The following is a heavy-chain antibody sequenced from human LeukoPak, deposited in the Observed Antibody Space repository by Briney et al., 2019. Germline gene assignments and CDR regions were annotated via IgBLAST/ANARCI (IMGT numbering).Heavy chain of an antibody. CDR3: ARLLDYYGMDV. J-gene: IGHJ6*02. CDR2: TYYSGST. CDR1: GGSISSYY. D-gene: IGHD2/OR15-2a*01. V-gene: IGHV4-59*08. Sequence: NPSETLSLTCTVSGGSISSYYWSWIRQPPGKGLEWIGYTYYSGSTNYNPSLKSRVTISVDTSKNQFSLKLSSVTAADTAVYYCARLLDYYGMDVWGQGTTVTVSS.